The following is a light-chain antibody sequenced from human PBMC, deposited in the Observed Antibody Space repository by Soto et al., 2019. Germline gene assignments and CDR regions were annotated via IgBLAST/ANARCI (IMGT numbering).Light chain of an antibody. V-gene: IGKV3-20*01. CDR3: QQYGSSPHT. Sequence: EIVLTQSPGTLSLSPGERATLSCRASQSVSSSYLAWYQQKPGQAPRLLIYGASSRATGIPDWFSGSGSGTDFTLTISRLEPEDFAVYYCQQYGSSPHTFGQGTKLEIK. CDR1: QSVSSSY. J-gene: IGKJ2*01. CDR2: GAS.